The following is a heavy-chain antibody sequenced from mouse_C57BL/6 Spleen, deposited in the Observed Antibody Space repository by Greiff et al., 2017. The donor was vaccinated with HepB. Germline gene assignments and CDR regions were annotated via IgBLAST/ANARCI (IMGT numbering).Heavy chain of an antibody. CDR3: ARVPTGTDWYFDV. D-gene: IGHD4-1*02. Sequence: QVQLKQPGAELVKPGASVKLSCKASGYTFTSYWMQWVKQRPGQGLEWIGEIDPSDSYTNYNQKFTGKATLTVDTSSSTAYLQLSSLTSEDSAVYYCARVPTGTDWYFDVWGTGTTVTVSS. V-gene: IGHV1-50*01. CDR1: GYTFTSYW. CDR2: IDPSDSYT. J-gene: IGHJ1*03.